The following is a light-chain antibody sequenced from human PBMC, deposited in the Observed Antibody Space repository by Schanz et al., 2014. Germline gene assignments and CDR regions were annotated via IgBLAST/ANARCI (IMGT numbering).Light chain of an antibody. CDR3: LQHKSYPLT. CDR1: QGINNY. CDR2: DAS. J-gene: IGKJ1*01. V-gene: IGKV1-16*02. Sequence: DIQMTQSPSSLSASVGDRVTITCRASQGINNYLAWFQQKPGKAPKSLIYDASSLQSGVPSEFSGSGSGTEFTLTISSLQPEDFATYFCLQHKSYPLTFGQGTKVAIK.